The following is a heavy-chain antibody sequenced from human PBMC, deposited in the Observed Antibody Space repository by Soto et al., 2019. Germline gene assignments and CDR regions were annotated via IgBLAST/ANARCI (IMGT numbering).Heavy chain of an antibody. D-gene: IGHD1-7*01. V-gene: IGHV3-23*01. CDR2: ISNVGDTT. J-gene: IGHJ6*02. Sequence: PGGSVRLSCAASGFTFSTYAMSWVRQAPGKGLEWVSTISNVGDTTYHADYVKGRFSISRDNSKGTLYLQMNSLRAEDTAVYYCGPGNYAVHGMDVWGQGTTVTVSS. CDR1: GFTFSTYA. CDR3: GPGNYAVHGMDV.